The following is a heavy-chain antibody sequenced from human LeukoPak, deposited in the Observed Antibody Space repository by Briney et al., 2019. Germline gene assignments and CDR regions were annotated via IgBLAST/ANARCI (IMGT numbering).Heavy chain of an antibody. CDR2: IYPYESYT. CDR3: GRHIGYSVWNPDY. V-gene: IGHV5-51*01. J-gene: IGHJ4*02. Sequence: GESLKISRNASGYSFTNHWIGLGRQMPGEGLEGVGLIYPYESYTRYSPFCEGPVTLFADQSKGPAYLPESNPKTSDTAIYFCGRHIGYSVWNPDYWGQGTLVTVSS. D-gene: IGHD5/OR15-5a*01. CDR1: GYSFTNHW.